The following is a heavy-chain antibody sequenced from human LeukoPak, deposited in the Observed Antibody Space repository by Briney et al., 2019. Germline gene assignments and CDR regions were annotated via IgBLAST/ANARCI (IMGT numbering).Heavy chain of an antibody. D-gene: IGHD3-10*01. J-gene: IGHJ4*02. CDR1: GYSISSGYY. CDR3: AREEGDYGSSQGDFDY. Sequence: PSETLSLTCAVSGYSISSGYYWGWIRQLPGKGLEWIGSIYHSGSTYYNPSLKSRVTISVDTSKNQFSLKLSSVTAADTAVYYWAREEGDYGSSQGDFDYWGQGPLVTVSS. V-gene: IGHV4-38-2*02. CDR2: IYHSGST.